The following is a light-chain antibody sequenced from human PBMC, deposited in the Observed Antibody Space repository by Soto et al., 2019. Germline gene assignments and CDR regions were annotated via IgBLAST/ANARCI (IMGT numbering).Light chain of an antibody. J-gene: IGKJ1*01. CDR2: DAS. V-gene: IGKV1-5*01. CDR3: QQYNSYSGT. CDR1: QSISSW. Sequence: DIQMTQSPSTLSASVGDRVTITCRASQSISSWLAWYQQKPGKAPKLLIYDASSLESGVPSRFSGSGSWTEFTLTISSLQPDDFANYYCQQYNSYSGTFGQGTKVEIK.